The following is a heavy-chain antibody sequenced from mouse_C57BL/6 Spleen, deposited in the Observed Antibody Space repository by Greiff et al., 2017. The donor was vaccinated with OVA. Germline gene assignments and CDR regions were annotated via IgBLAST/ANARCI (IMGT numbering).Heavy chain of an antibody. CDR1: GYSITSGYD. D-gene: IGHD2-1*01. CDR2: ISYSGST. V-gene: IGHV3-1*01. CDR3: ARAGGNYHFDY. Sequence: EVQLQQSGPGMVKPSQSLSLTCTVTGYSITSGYDWHWIRHFPGNKLEWMGYISYSGSTNYNPSFKSRISITHDTSKNHFFLKLNSVTTEDTATYYCARAGGNYHFDYWGQGTTLTVSS. J-gene: IGHJ2*01.